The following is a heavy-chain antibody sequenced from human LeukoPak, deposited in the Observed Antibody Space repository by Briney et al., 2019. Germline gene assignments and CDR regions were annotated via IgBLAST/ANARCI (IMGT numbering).Heavy chain of an antibody. CDR1: GGSISSYY. Sequence: SETLSLTCTVSGGSISSYYWSWIRQPSGKGLEWIGYIYYSGSTNYNPSLKSRVTISVDTSKNQFSLKLSSVTAADTAVYYCARHPRLRLGELSKWGQGTLVTVSS. CDR3: ARHPRLRLGELSK. V-gene: IGHV4-59*08. J-gene: IGHJ4*02. CDR2: IYYSGST. D-gene: IGHD3-16*02.